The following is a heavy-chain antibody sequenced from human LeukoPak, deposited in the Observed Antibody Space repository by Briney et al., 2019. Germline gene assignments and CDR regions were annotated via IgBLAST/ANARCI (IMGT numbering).Heavy chain of an antibody. CDR1: GGSISSGSYY. D-gene: IGHD3-9*01. V-gene: IGHV4-61*02. Sequence: PSQTLSLTCTVSGGSISSGSYYWSWIRQPAGKGLEWIGRIYTSGSTNYNPSLKSRVTISVDTSKNQFSLKLSSVTAADTAVYYCARVGHDILTGYPVNWFDPWGQGTLVTVSS. CDR3: ARVGHDILTGYPVNWFDP. J-gene: IGHJ5*02. CDR2: IYTSGST.